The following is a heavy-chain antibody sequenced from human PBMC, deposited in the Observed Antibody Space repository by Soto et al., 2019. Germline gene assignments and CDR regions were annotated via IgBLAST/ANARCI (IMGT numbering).Heavy chain of an antibody. CDR2: IFKSGST. V-gene: IGHV4-39*01. Sequence: QLQVQESGPGLVKPSETLSLTCIVSGGSISSSSYYWGWVRQPPGKGLEWIGTIFKSGSTYYNPSLKSRVTISVETAKNQFSLRVNSVTAADTAVYYCARQSGDSSGGFVRLDSWGQGTLVTV. CDR3: ARQSGDSSGGFVRLDS. D-gene: IGHD6-19*01. CDR1: GGSISSSSYY. J-gene: IGHJ4*02.